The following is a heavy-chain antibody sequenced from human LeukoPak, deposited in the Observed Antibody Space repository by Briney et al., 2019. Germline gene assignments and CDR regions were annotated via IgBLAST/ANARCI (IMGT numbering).Heavy chain of an antibody. D-gene: IGHD4-17*01. V-gene: IGHV1-18*01. Sequence: ASVKVSCKASGYTFTSYGTSWVRQAPGQGLEWMGWIYSYNGNTNYAQKFQGRVTMTTDTSTSTAYMELRSLRSDDTAVYYCARLKNYGDYGYWGQGTLVTVSS. CDR2: IYSYNGNT. CDR3: ARLKNYGDYGY. CDR1: GYTFTSYG. J-gene: IGHJ4*02.